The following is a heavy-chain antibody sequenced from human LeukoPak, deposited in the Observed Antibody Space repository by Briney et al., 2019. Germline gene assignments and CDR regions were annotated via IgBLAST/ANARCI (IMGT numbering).Heavy chain of an antibody. CDR3: ARLRKNWFDP. V-gene: IGHV1-2*02. CDR1: GYTFTGYY. J-gene: IGHJ5*02. CDR2: INPNSGGT. D-gene: IGHD3-3*01. Sequence: ASVKVSCTASGYTFTGYYMHWVRQAPGQGLEWMGWINPNSGGTNYAEKFQGRVTMTRDTSISTAYMELNRLRSDDTAVYYCARLRKNWFDPWGQGTLVTVSS.